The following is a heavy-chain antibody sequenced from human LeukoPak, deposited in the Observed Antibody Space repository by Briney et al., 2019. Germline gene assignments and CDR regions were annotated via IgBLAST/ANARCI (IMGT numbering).Heavy chain of an antibody. J-gene: IGHJ4*02. CDR3: ARAPGDPPNY. V-gene: IGHV3-7*05. CDR1: GFTFSTYW. Sequence: GGSLRLSCAASGFTFSTYWMSWVRQAPGEGLEWVANIKQDGSEKYYVDSVKGRLTISRDNAKNSLYLQMNSLRAEDTAVYYCARAPGDPPNYWGQGTLVTVSS. D-gene: IGHD2-21*02. CDR2: IKQDGSEK.